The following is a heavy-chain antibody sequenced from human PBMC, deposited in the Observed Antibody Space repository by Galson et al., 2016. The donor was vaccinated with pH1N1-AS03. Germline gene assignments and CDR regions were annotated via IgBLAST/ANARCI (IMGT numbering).Heavy chain of an antibody. J-gene: IGHJ3*02. V-gene: IGHV5-51*01. CDR1: GTSFSNYW. Sequence: QSGAEVKKPGESLKISCMGSGTSFSNYWIGWVRQMLGKGLEGMGATSPDDSQTKYSPYFEGQATISVDKSITTAFLQWNSLKASDTALYYCGRHTFSYDTTDTNRPDAFDIWGQGTMVTVFS. CDR3: GRHTFSYDTTDTNRPDAFDI. D-gene: IGHD3-22*01. CDR2: TSPDDSQT.